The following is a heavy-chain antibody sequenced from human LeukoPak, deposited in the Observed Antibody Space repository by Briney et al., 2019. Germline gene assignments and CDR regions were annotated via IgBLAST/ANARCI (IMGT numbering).Heavy chain of an antibody. CDR2: INHSGST. CDR1: GGSFSGYY. CDR3: TRNTAYCLED. J-gene: IGHJ4*02. V-gene: IGHV4-34*01. Sequence: SETLSLTCAVYGGSFSGYYWSWIRQPPGKGLEWIGEINHSGSTNCNPSLKSRVTISVDKSKNYFSLELTSLTAADTAVYYCTRNTAYCLEDWGQGTLVTVSS. D-gene: IGHD5-18*01.